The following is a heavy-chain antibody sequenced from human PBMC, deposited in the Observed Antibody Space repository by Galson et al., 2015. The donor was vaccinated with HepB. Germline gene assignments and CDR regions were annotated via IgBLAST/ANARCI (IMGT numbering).Heavy chain of an antibody. D-gene: IGHD2-2*01. CDR1: GFTFSSYA. Sequence: SLRLSCAASGFTFSSYAMHWVRQAPGKGLEWVAVISYDGSNKYYADSVKGRFTISRDNSKNTLYLQMNSLRAEDTAVYYCARDLMMGGIVVVPAAYRGEGYYYGMDVWGQGTTVTVSS. CDR2: ISYDGSNK. J-gene: IGHJ6*02. V-gene: IGHV3-30*04. CDR3: ARDLMMGGIVVVPAAYRGEGYYYGMDV.